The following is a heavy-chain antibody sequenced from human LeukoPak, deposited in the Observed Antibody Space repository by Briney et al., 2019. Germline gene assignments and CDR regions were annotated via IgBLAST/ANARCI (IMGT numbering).Heavy chain of an antibody. J-gene: IGHJ6*04. V-gene: IGHV4-34*01. D-gene: IGHD4-17*01. CDR3: ARESVTTPGPYYGMDV. Sequence: SETLSLTCAVYGGSFSGYYWIWIRQPPGKGLEWIGEINHSGSTNYNPSLKSRVTISVDTSKNQFSLKLSSVTAADTAVYYCARESVTTPGPYYGMDVWGKGTTVTVSS. CDR1: GGSFSGYY. CDR2: INHSGST.